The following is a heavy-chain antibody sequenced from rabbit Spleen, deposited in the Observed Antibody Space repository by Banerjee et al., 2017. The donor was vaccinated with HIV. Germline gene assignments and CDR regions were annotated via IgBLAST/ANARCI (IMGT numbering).Heavy chain of an antibody. CDR3: ARDTGTSFSSYGMDL. J-gene: IGHJ6*01. V-gene: IGHV1S40*01. Sequence: QSLEESGGDLVQPGASLTLTCKASGFSFSSSDYMCWVRQPPGKGLEWIGCIYPGSSGTTYYASWAKGRFTISKTSSTTVTLQMTSLTAADTATYFCARDTGTSFSSYGMDLWGQGTLVTVS. CDR1: GFSFSSSDY. D-gene: IGHD8-1*01. CDR2: IYPGSSGTT.